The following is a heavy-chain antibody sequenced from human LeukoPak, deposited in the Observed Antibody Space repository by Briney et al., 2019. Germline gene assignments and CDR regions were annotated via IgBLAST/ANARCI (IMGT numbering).Heavy chain of an antibody. CDR1: GFTVSSRS. V-gene: IGHV3-53*01. Sequence: GGSLRLSCAASGFTVSSRSMNWVRQAPGKGLECVSIIYSGEVTSYADSVKGRFTISRDSGTNTLFLQMDNLRADDTADYYCARVVAAVALRDYHYVDVWGKGTTVTVSS. D-gene: IGHD2-15*01. CDR2: IYSGEVT. CDR3: ARVVAAVALRDYHYVDV. J-gene: IGHJ6*03.